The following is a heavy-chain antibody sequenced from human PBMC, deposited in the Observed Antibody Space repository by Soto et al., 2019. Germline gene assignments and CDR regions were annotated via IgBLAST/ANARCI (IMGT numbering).Heavy chain of an antibody. CDR3: VRRNGDSYSYYYAMDV. D-gene: IGHD2-21*02. V-gene: IGHV2-26*01. CDR1: GFSLTTGRMG. Sequence: QVTLRESGPVLLKPTETLTLTCNVSGFSLTTGRMGVSWIRQPPGKALEWLAHIFSDAERSYSTSLQGRLTISTDGSGSQVVLTMTNMGPVDTGTYFCVRRNGDSYSYYYAMDVWGQGTTVTVSS. CDR2: IFSDAER. J-gene: IGHJ6*02.